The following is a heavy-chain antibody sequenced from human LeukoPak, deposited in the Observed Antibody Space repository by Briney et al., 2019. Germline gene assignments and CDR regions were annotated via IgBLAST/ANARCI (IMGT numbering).Heavy chain of an antibody. CDR1: GFTFSDYY. CDR2: ISSSGSSI. CDR3: ARAYTLGWFDP. D-gene: IGHD2-2*02. V-gene: IGHV3-11*04. J-gene: IGHJ5*02. Sequence: GGSLRLSCAASGFTFSDYYMSWIRQAPGKGLEWVSYISSSGSSIYYADSVKGRFTISRDNAKNSLYLQMSSLGAEDTALYYCARAYTLGWFDPWGQGTLVTVSS.